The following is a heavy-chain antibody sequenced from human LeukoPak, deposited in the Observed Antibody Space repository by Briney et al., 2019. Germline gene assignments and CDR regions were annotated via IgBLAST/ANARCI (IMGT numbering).Heavy chain of an antibody. D-gene: IGHD2-15*01. CDR1: GGSISSRNYH. J-gene: IGHJ5*02. Sequence: SETLSLTCIVSGGSISSRNYHWGWIRQPPGKGLERIGSGYYSGYTHYNPSLKSRVSISVDTSKNQFSLKLSSVTAADTAVYYCARGLYCSGGSCGGFDPWGQGTLVTVSS. V-gene: IGHV4-39*07. CDR2: GYYSGYT. CDR3: ARGLYCSGGSCGGFDP.